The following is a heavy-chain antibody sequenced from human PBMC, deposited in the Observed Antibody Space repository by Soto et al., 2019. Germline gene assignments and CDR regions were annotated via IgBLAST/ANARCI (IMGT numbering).Heavy chain of an antibody. CDR2: IYHSGST. V-gene: IGHV4-4*02. J-gene: IGHJ6*02. CDR1: GGSISSSNW. D-gene: IGHD3-3*01. Sequence: SETLSLTCAVSGGSISSSNWWSWVRQPPGKGLEWIGEIYHSGSTNYNPSLKSRVTISVDKSKNQFSLKLSSVTDADTAVYYCARGSFWSGYYWDYGMDVWGQRTTVTVSS. CDR3: ARGSFWSGYYWDYGMDV.